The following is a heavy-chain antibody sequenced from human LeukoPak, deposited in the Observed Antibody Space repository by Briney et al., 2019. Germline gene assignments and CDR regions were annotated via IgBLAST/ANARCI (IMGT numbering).Heavy chain of an antibody. J-gene: IGHJ5*02. V-gene: IGHV4-30-4*01. D-gene: IGHD3-10*01. CDR2: IYYSGST. Sequence: ASQTLSLTCTVSGGSVSSSDYYWSWIRQPPGKGLEWNGYIYYSGSTYYNPYLKSRVTISVDTSKNQFSLKLTSVTAADTAAYYCARDSGITMFRGVIRWFDPWGQGTLVTVSS. CDR3: ARDSGITMFRGVIRWFDP. CDR1: GGSVSSSDYY.